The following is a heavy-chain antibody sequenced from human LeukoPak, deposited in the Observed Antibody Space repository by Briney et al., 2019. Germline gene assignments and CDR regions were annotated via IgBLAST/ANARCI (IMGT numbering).Heavy chain of an antibody. V-gene: IGHV4-39*07. CDR1: GGSISSSSYY. J-gene: IGHJ3*02. CDR3: ARDIGITLFGAVTHDALDI. CDR2: IYYSGST. Sequence: TSETLSLTCTVSGGSISSSSYYWGWIRQPPGKGLEWIGSIYYSGSTYYNPSLKSRVTISVDTSKNQFSLRLNSVTAADTAMYYCARDIGITLFGAVTHDALDIWGQGTMVTVSS. D-gene: IGHD3-3*01.